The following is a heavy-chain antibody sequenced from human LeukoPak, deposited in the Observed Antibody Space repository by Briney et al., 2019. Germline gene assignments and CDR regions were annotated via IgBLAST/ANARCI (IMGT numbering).Heavy chain of an antibody. CDR2: ISGSGGTM. D-gene: IGHD2-2*01. CDR3: AKDRTVVPAARGGYGIDY. V-gene: IGHV3-48*03. CDR1: GFTLSSYA. J-gene: IGHJ4*02. Sequence: PGGSLRLSCAASGFTLSSYAMNWVRQAPGKGLEWISYISGSGGTMYYADSVKGRFTISRDNSKNSLYLQMNSLRAEDTAVYYCAKDRTVVPAARGGYGIDYWGQGTLVTVSS.